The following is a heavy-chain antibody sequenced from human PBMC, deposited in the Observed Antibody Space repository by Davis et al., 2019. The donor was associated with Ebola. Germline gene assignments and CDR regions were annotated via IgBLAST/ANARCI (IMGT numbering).Heavy chain of an antibody. CDR3: ARGQVVVISRHGMDV. CDR1: GGSISSYY. Sequence: MPSETLSLTCTVSGGSISSYYWSWIRQPPGKGLEWIGYIYYSGSTNYNPSLKSRVTISVDKSKNQFSLKLSSVTAADTAVYYCARGQVVVISRHGMDVWGQGTTVTVSS. J-gene: IGHJ6*02. V-gene: IGHV4-59*12. CDR2: IYYSGST. D-gene: IGHD3-22*01.